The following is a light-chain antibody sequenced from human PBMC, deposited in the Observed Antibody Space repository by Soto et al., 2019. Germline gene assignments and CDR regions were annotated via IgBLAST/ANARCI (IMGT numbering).Light chain of an antibody. Sequence: EIVMTQSPATLSVSVGERATISCRASQRISSNLAWYQQKPGQAPRLLIYGASTMDTGIPARFSGSGSGTEFTLTISSLQSEDFAAYYCQQYNSWLRTFGQGTKVEIK. CDR2: GAS. J-gene: IGKJ1*01. V-gene: IGKV3-15*01. CDR1: QRISSN. CDR3: QQYNSWLRT.